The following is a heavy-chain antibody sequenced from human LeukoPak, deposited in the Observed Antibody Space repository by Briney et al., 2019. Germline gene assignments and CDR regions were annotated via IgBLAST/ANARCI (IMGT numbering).Heavy chain of an antibody. CDR2: ISTKTGDS. J-gene: IGHJ5*02. CDR1: GYTFSSYV. Sequence: SSVKVSCKASGYTFSSYVLSWVRQAPGQGLEWMGRISTKTGDSVYAQKLQGRVTMTTDTSTSTAYLELRSLSSDDTAVYYCARTMTTLPTHGELDLWGQGTQVTVSS. CDR3: ARTMTTLPTHGELDL. D-gene: IGHD4-17*01. V-gene: IGHV1-18*01.